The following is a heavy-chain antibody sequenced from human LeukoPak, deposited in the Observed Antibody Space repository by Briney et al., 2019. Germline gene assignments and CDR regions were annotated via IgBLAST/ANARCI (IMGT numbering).Heavy chain of an antibody. CDR3: ARVLPSPRYDSSGPNDY. CDR1: EFTFDDYG. V-gene: IGHV3-20*04. Sequence: GGSLRLSCAASEFTFDDYGMSWVRQAPGKGLEWVSGINWNGGSTGYADSVKGRFTISRDNAKNSLYLQMNSLRAEDTALYYCARVLPSPRYDSSGPNDYCGQGTLVTVSS. CDR2: INWNGGST. D-gene: IGHD3-22*01. J-gene: IGHJ4*02.